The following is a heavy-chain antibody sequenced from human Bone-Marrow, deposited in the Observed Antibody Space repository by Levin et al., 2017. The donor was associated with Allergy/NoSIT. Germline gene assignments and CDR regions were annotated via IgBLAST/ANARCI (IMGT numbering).Heavy chain of an antibody. CDR2: VDPEDDET. J-gene: IGHJ4*02. CDR3: ATGHDYEDGRY. Sequence: RASVKVSCKVSGYTFTDYSIQWVQQAPGKGLEWLGLVDPEDDETIYAEKFQDRVAITADSSTDTVYMELSSLTSEDTAVYFCATGHDYEDGRYWGQGTLVTVSS. D-gene: IGHD4-17*01. CDR1: GYTFTDYS. V-gene: IGHV1-69-2*01.